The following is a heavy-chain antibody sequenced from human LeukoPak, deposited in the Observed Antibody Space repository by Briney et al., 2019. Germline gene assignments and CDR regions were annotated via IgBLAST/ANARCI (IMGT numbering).Heavy chain of an antibody. V-gene: IGHV1-18*01. CDR2: IIAYNGDT. Sequence: ASVKVSCKASGYTFTSYGISWVRQAPGQGLEWMGRIIAYNGDTHYPQKLQGRVTMSIDVSTSTAYMELRSLRSDDTAVYYCARDHSADWGNPFDYWGQGTLVTVSS. D-gene: IGHD3-16*01. CDR3: ARDHSADWGNPFDY. CDR1: GYTFTSYG. J-gene: IGHJ4*01.